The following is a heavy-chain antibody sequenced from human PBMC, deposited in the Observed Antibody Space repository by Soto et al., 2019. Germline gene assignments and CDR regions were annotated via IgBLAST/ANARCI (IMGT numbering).Heavy chain of an antibody. CDR3: ARGRNWFDP. CDR1: GGSISSSSYY. CDR2: IYYSGST. Sequence: PSETLSLTCTVSGGSISSSSYYWGWIRQPPWKGLEWIGSIYYSGSTYYNPSLKSRVTISVDTSKNQFSLKLSSVTAADTAVYYCARGRNWFDPWGQGXLVTVYS. J-gene: IGHJ5*02. V-gene: IGHV4-39*01.